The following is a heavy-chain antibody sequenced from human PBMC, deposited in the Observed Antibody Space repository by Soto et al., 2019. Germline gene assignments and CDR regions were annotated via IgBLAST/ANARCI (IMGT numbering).Heavy chain of an antibody. Sequence: GGSLRLSCAASGFTVSDNYMSWVRQAPGKGLEWISLMFSGGSTYYADSVKGRFTISRDNSKNTLYLQMNSLRAEDTAVYYCARDRRAGYNNRHGYYYYGMDVWGQGTTVTVSS. V-gene: IGHV3-53*01. CDR3: ARDRRAGYNNRHGYYYYGMDV. CDR2: MFSGGST. J-gene: IGHJ6*02. D-gene: IGHD4-4*01. CDR1: GFTVSDNY.